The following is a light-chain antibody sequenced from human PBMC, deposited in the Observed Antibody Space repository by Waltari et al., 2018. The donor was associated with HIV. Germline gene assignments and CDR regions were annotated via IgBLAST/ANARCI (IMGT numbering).Light chain of an antibody. V-gene: IGLV2-14*01. CDR1: SNDVGGYNY. J-gene: IGLJ2*01. Sequence: QSALTQPATVSGSPGQSITISCTGGSNDVGGYNYVSWYQHLPGKAPKLIIYEVRNRPSGVSNRFSGSKSGTSASLAISGLRSEDEADYYCAAWDDTLSVLFGGGTKLTVL. CDR3: AAWDDTLSVL. CDR2: EVR.